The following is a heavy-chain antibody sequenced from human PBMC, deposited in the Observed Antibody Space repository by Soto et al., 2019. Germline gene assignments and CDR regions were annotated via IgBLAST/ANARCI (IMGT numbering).Heavy chain of an antibody. CDR1: GGTLSSYA. CDR2: IIPIFGTA. J-gene: IGHJ4*02. CDR3: ARGEAYSLYYFDY. V-gene: IGHV1-69*13. Sequence: SVKFSCKASGGTLSSYAIIWVRQAPGQGLEWMGGIIPIFGTANYAQKFQGRVTITADESTSTAYMELSSLRSEDTAVYYCARGEAYSLYYFDYWGQGTLVTVSS. D-gene: IGHD6-13*01.